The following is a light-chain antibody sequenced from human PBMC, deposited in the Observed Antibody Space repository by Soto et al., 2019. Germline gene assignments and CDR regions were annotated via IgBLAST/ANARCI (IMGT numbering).Light chain of an antibody. CDR1: QSISSY. V-gene: IGKV1-39*01. CDR2: AAS. J-gene: IGKJ2*01. CDR3: QQGYSSPPN. Sequence: DIQMTQSPSSLSASVGDRVTITCRASQSISSYLNWYQQKPGKAPKLLIYAASSLQSGITSRFSGSGSGTDFTLTISSLQPEVCATYDCQQGYSSPPNFGQGTKLQIK.